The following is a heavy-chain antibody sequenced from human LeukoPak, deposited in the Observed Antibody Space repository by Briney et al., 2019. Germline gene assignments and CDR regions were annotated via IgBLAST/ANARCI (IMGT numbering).Heavy chain of an antibody. D-gene: IGHD3-3*01. Sequence: PGGSLRLSCAASAFTFSSYGMHWVRQAPGKGLEWVAYIQYDRTNEQYAHSVKGRFRISRDNSNNILYLQMNSLRTEDTAVYYCARDQSIMVYDDFWSGSLNYYYYMDVWGKGTTVTVSS. CDR2: IQYDRTNE. V-gene: IGHV3-30*02. CDR3: ARDQSIMVYDDFWSGSLNYYYYMDV. CDR1: AFTFSSYG. J-gene: IGHJ6*03.